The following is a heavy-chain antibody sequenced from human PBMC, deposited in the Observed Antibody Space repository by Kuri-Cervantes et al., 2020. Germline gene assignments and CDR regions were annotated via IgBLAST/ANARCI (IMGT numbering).Heavy chain of an antibody. Sequence: GGSLRLSCKGSGYSFTSYWIGWVRQMPGKGLEWMGIIYPGDSDTRYSPSFQGQVTISADKSISTAYLQWSSLKASDTAMYYCAGRDSSSWLVDYWGQGTLVTVSS. D-gene: IGHD6-13*01. CDR3: AGRDSSSWLVDY. V-gene: IGHV5-51*01. J-gene: IGHJ4*02. CDR1: GYSFTSYW. CDR2: IYPGDSDT.